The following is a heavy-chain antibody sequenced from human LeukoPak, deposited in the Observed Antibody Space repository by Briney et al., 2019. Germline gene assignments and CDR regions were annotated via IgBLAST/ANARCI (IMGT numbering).Heavy chain of an antibody. J-gene: IGHJ4*02. Sequence: SETLSLTCAVYGGSFSGYYWSWIRQPPGKGLEWIGEINHSGSTNYNPSLKSRVTISLDTSKNQFSLKLSSVTAADTAVYYCARGSVAARPNYFDYWGQGTLVTVSS. CDR2: INHSGST. CDR3: ARGSVAARPNYFDY. V-gene: IGHV4-34*01. D-gene: IGHD6-6*01. CDR1: GGSFSGYY.